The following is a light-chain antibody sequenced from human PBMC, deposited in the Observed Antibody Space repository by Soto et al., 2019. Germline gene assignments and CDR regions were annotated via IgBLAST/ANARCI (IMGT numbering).Light chain of an antibody. CDR2: SAS. J-gene: IGKJ2*01. Sequence: EIVMTQSPATLSVSPGERATLSCRASQRISTELAWYQQKPGQPPRLLIYSASTRATGVPARFTGSGSGSEFTLTISGLQSADFAVYYCQQGHNWPLTFVQGTRLEI. CDR1: QRISTE. V-gene: IGKV3-15*01. CDR3: QQGHNWPLT.